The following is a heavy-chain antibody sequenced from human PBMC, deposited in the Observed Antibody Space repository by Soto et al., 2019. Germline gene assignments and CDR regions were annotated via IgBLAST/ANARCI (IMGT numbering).Heavy chain of an antibody. CDR3: ARSSGDYPVYWYFDL. V-gene: IGHV3-30*03. D-gene: IGHD4-17*01. Sequence: TGGSLRLSCAASEFIFSKYGMHWVRQAPGKGLEWVAFISYDGNTKYYGDSVKGRFTISRDNSKNKLYLQMNRLRSEDTAVYYCARSSGDYPVYWYFDLWGRGTLVTVSS. J-gene: IGHJ2*01. CDR1: EFIFSKYG. CDR2: ISYDGNTK.